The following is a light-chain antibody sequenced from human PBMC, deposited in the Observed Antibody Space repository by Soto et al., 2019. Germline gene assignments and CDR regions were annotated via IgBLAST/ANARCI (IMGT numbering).Light chain of an antibody. V-gene: IGKV3-15*01. J-gene: IGKJ2*01. CDR3: QQYSDWPPAYT. CDR2: GVS. CDR1: QSVGTK. Sequence: EIVLPQSPATLYVSPGEVDTPSCRAIQSVGTKLAWYQQKPGQAPRLLIFGVSTRAIGVPARFSGSGSATDFSLTISSLESEDFAVYYCQQYSDWPPAYTCGQGTQLEIK.